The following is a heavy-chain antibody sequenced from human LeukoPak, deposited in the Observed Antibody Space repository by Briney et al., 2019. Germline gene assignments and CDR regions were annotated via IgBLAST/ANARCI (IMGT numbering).Heavy chain of an antibody. J-gene: IGHJ5*02. V-gene: IGHV4-61*02. CDR3: ARSWGGPWFDP. Sequence: SETLSLTCTVSGGSISSGSAYWSWIRQPAGKGLEWIGRLYSSGNTNYNPSLKSRVSISGDTSKNQFSLRLSNVTAADTAIYYCARSWGGPWFDPWGQGTLVTVSS. CDR2: LYSSGNT. CDR1: GGSISSGSAY. D-gene: IGHD3-16*01.